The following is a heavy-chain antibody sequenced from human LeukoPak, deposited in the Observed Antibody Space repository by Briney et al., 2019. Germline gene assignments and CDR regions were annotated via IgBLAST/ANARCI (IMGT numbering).Heavy chain of an antibody. D-gene: IGHD3-22*01. J-gene: IGHJ4*02. Sequence: ASVKVSCKASGYTFTNYYMHWVRQAPGQGLEWMGGIIPIFGTANYAQKFQGRVTITADKSTSTAYMELSSLRSEDTAVYYCARDKRVYYYDSSGYDWGQGTLVTVSS. V-gene: IGHV1-69*06. CDR2: IIPIFGTA. CDR1: GYTFTNYY. CDR3: ARDKRVYYYDSSGYD.